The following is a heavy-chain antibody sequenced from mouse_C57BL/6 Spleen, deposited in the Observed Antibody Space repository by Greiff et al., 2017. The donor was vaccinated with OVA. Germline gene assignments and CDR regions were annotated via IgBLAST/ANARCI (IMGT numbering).Heavy chain of an antibody. J-gene: IGHJ2*01. CDR1: GISITTGNYR. CDR2: IYYSGTI. V-gene: IGHV3-5*01. CDR3: AREGYYGSEDYCDY. D-gene: IGHD1-1*01. Sequence: VQLKESGPGLVKPSQTVFLTCTVTGISITTGNYRWSWIRQFPGNKLEWIGYIYYSGTITYNPSLTSRTTITRDTPKNQFFLEMNSLTAEDTATYYCAREGYYGSEDYCDYWGQGTTLTVSS.